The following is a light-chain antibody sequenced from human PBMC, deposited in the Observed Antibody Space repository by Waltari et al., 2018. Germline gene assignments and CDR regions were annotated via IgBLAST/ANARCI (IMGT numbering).Light chain of an antibody. Sequence: DIQMTQSTSTLSASVGDRVTITCRASQSISNCLAWYQQKPGKAPKPLIYKASTLESGVPSRFSGSGSGTEFTLTISRLQPDDFATYYCQQYNSYSLLTFGGGTKVEIK. CDR3: QQYNSYSLLT. V-gene: IGKV1-5*03. CDR2: KAS. CDR1: QSISNC. J-gene: IGKJ4*01.